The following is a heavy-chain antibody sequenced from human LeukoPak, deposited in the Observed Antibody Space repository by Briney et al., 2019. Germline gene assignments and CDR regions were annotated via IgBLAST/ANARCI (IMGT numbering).Heavy chain of an antibody. Sequence: GGSPRLSCAASGFSFSSYEMNWVRQAPGKGLEWVSYISSSGRTMYYADSVKGRFTISRDKARNSLFLQIHSLRAEDTAVYFCARDNGNPIRGNWFDPWGQGTLVTVSS. J-gene: IGHJ5*02. CDR2: ISSSGRTM. CDR3: ARDNGNPIRGNWFDP. CDR1: GFSFSSYE. V-gene: IGHV3-48*03. D-gene: IGHD1-14*01.